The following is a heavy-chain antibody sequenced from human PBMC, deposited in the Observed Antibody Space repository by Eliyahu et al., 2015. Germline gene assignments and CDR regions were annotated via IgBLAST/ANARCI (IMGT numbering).Heavy chain of an antibody. V-gene: IGHV3-33*01. D-gene: IGHD3-16*01. J-gene: IGHJ4*02. CDR2: IWYDGSNK. CDR1: GXTFSSXG. CDR3: ARGHSTQTYYDYIWGSYSFDY. Sequence: QVQLVESGGGVVQPGRSLRLSCAASGXTFSSXGMHWXRQAPGKGLEWVAVIWYDGSNKYYADSVKGRFTISRDNSKNTLYLQMNSLRAEDTAVYYCARGHSTQTYYDYIWGSYSFDYWGQGTLVTVSS.